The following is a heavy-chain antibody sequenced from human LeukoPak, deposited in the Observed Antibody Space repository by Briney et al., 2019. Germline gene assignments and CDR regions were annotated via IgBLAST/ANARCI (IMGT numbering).Heavy chain of an antibody. D-gene: IGHD6-13*01. V-gene: IGHV3-30-3*01. CDR1: GFTFSSYA. CDR3: ARDMPHTNSCGIFDY. J-gene: IGHJ4*02. Sequence: GRSLRLSCAASGFTFSSYAMHWVRQAPGKGLEWVAVISYDGSNKYYADSVKGRFTISRDNSKNTLYLQMNSLRAEDTAVYYCARDMPHTNSCGIFDYWGQGTLVTVSS. CDR2: ISYDGSNK.